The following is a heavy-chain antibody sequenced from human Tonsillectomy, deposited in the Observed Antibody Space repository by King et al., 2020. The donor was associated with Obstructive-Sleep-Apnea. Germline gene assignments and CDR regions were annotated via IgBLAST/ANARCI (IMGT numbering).Heavy chain of an antibody. CDR1: GYTFTRHY. J-gene: IGHJ5*02. CDR2: INPSVDRS. CDR3: ARGGSPGYVGWLDP. Sequence: QLVQSGAEAKKPGASVKISCKASGYTFTRHYIYWVRQAPGQGLEWMGVINPSVDRSTYAQKFQDRVTMTSDTSTSTVYMELSSLRSDDTAVYYCARGGSPGYVGWLDPWGQGALVTVSS. D-gene: IGHD2-2*01. V-gene: IGHV1-46*01.